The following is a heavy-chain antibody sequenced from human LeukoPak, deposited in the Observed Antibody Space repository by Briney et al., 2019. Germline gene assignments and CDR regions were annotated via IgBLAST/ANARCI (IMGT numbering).Heavy chain of an antibody. J-gene: IGHJ6*03. V-gene: IGHV4-59*10. Sequence: PSETLSLTCTVSGGYIGSYYWSWIRQPAGKGLEWIGRIYTSENTDYNPSLKSRVTISVDTSKNQFSLKLSSVTAADTAVYYCARYYYDSSGYYRYYYYMDVWGKGTTVTVSS. CDR1: GGYIGSYY. CDR3: ARYYYDSSGYYRYYYYMDV. CDR2: IYTSENT. D-gene: IGHD3-22*01.